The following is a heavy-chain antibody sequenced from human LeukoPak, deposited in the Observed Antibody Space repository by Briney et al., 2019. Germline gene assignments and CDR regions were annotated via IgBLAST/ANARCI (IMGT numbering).Heavy chain of an antibody. Sequence: GGSLRLSCAASGFTFSSYGMHWVRQAPGKGLEWVAFIRYDGSNKYYADSLKGRFTISRDNSKNTLYLQMNSLRAEDTAVYYCAKDRITYYYDSSGYTFDYWGQGPLVTVS. V-gene: IGHV3-30*02. CDR1: GFTFSSYG. CDR3: AKDRITYYYDSSGYTFDY. J-gene: IGHJ4*02. CDR2: IRYDGSNK. D-gene: IGHD3-22*01.